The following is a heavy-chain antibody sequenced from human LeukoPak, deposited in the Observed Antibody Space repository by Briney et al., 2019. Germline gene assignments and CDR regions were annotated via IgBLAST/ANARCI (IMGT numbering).Heavy chain of an antibody. Sequence: ASQTLSLTCAVSGVSISSGGYSWSWIRQPPGKGLEWIGYIYHSGSTYYNPSLKSRVTISVDRSKNQFSLKLSSVTAADTAVYYCARALYRGYSYGYVGGDWFDPWGQGTLVTVSS. CDR2: IYHSGST. CDR3: ARALYRGYSYGYVGGDWFDP. J-gene: IGHJ5*02. CDR1: GVSISSGGYS. D-gene: IGHD5-18*01. V-gene: IGHV4-30-2*01.